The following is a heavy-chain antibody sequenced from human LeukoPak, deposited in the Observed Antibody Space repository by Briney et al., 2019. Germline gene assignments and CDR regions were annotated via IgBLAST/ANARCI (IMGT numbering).Heavy chain of an antibody. J-gene: IGHJ4*02. CDR2: ISGSGGST. Sequence: PGGSLRLSCAASGSTFSSYAMSWVRQAPGKGLEWVSAISGSGGSTYYADSVKGRFTISRDNSKNTLYLQMNSLRAEDTAVYYCAKDWGDLSFYFDYWGQGTLVTVSS. CDR3: AKDWGDLSFYFDY. CDR1: GSTFSSYA. D-gene: IGHD3-16*01. V-gene: IGHV3-23*01.